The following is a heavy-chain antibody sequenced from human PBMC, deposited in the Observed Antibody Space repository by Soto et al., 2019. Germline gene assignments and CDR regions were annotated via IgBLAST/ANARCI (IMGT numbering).Heavy chain of an antibody. D-gene: IGHD2-2*01. CDR1: GVTFSSYA. CDR2: IIPISDTT. CDR3: ARSKGSRTSLGIYYYYSSGMEV. J-gene: IGHJ6*02. V-gene: IGHV1-69*01. Sequence: QVQLVQSGAEVKKPGSSVKVSCKASGVTFSSYAISWVRQAPGQGLEWMGGIIPISDTTNYAQKFQGRVTITADESTNTAYMELSSLMTEDTAVYYWARSKGSRTSLGIYYYYSSGMEVWGQGTTVTVSS.